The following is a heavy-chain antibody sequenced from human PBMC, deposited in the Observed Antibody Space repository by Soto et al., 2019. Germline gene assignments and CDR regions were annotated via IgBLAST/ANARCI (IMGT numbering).Heavy chain of an antibody. Sequence: ASVKVSCKASGGTFSSYAISWVRQAPGQGLEWMGGIIPIFGTANYAQKFQGRVTITADESTSTAYMELSSLRSEDTAVYYCARSDDSSAHSPDYWGQGTLVTVSS. D-gene: IGHD3-22*01. CDR2: IIPIFGTA. CDR1: GGTFSSYA. CDR3: ARSDDSSAHSPDY. J-gene: IGHJ4*02. V-gene: IGHV1-69*13.